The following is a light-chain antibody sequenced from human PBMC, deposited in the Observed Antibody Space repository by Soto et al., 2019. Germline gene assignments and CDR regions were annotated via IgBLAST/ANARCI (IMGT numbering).Light chain of an antibody. Sequence: QSVLTQPPSASGTPGQRVTISCSGSSSNIGSNAVYWYQQLPGTAPTLLIYSNNQRPSGVPDRFPGSKSGTSASLAISGLQSEDEADYYCAAWDDSLNGWVFGGGTKLTVL. J-gene: IGLJ3*02. V-gene: IGLV1-44*01. CDR1: SSNIGSNA. CDR2: SNN. CDR3: AAWDDSLNGWV.